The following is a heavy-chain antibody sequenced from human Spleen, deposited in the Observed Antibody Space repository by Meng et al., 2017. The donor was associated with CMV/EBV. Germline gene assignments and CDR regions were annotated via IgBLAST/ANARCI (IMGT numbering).Heavy chain of an antibody. CDR1: GGSISSGDYY. V-gene: IGHV4-30-4*08. CDR3: ARALLWFGELNDY. Sequence: QVQLQGSGPGLVKPSQTLSFTCTVSGGSISSGDYYWSWIRQPPGKGLEWIGYIYYSGSTYYNPSLKSRVTISVDTSKNQFSLKLSSVTAADTAVYYCARALLWFGELNDYWGQGTLVTVSS. J-gene: IGHJ4*02. CDR2: IYYSGST. D-gene: IGHD3-10*01.